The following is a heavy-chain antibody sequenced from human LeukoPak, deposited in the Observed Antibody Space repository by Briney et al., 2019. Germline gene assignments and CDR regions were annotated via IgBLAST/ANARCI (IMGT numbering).Heavy chain of an antibody. CDR1: GGTFNSYA. Sequence: SVKVSCKASGGTFNSYAISWVRQAPGQGLEWMGGIIPIFGTANYAQKFQGRVTITADESTSTAYMELSSLRSEDTAVYYCARESTGTEIHFDYWGQGTLVTVSS. D-gene: IGHD1-1*01. CDR3: ARESTGTEIHFDY. V-gene: IGHV1-69*13. J-gene: IGHJ4*02. CDR2: IIPIFGTA.